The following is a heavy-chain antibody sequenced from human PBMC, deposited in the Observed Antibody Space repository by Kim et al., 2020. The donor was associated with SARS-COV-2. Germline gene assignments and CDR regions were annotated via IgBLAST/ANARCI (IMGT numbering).Heavy chain of an antibody. Sequence: QKCQGRVTITADESTSTAYMELSSLRSEDTAVYYCAGDYYYDSSGKFDYWGQGTLVTVSS. CDR3: AGDYYYDSSGKFDY. D-gene: IGHD3-22*01. V-gene: IGHV1-69*01. J-gene: IGHJ4*02.